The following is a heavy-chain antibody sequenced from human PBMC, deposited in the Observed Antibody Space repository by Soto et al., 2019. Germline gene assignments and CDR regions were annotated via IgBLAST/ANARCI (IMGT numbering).Heavy chain of an antibody. D-gene: IGHD2-2*02. CDR2: INAGTGNT. J-gene: IGHJ5*02. V-gene: IGHV1-3*01. CDR1: GYTFTSYA. Sequence: SVKVSCKDSGYTFTSYAMHWVRQAPGQRLEWMGWINAGTGNTKYSQKFQGRVTITEDTSTSTAYMELSSLRSEATAVYYCASDLAGYCSSTTCYIACFDPWGQGTLVTVSS. CDR3: ASDLAGYCSSTTCYIACFDP.